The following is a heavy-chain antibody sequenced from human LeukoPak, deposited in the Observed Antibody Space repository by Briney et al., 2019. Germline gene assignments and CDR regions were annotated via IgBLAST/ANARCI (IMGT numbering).Heavy chain of an antibody. Sequence: GASVKVSCKASGYTFTSYYMHWVRQAPGQGLEWMGIVNPSGGSTSYAQKFQGRVTMTRDTSTSTVYMELSSLRSEDTAVYYCARWGFAGSGSRYWYFDLWGRGTLVTVSS. CDR2: VNPSGGST. CDR1: GYTFTSYY. V-gene: IGHV1-46*01. D-gene: IGHD3-10*01. J-gene: IGHJ2*01. CDR3: ARWGFAGSGSRYWYFDL.